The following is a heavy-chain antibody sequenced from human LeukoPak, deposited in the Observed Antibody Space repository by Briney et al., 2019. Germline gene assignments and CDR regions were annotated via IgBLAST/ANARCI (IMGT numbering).Heavy chain of an antibody. J-gene: IGHJ6*03. Sequence: GASVKVSCKASGYTFTSYDINWVRQATGQGLEWMGWMNPNSGNTGYAQKFQGRVTITRNTSISTAYMELSSLRSEDTAVYYCARGSHYYDSSGWNYYYYMDVWGKGTTVTVSS. CDR3: ARGSHYYDSSGWNYYYYMDV. D-gene: IGHD3-22*01. V-gene: IGHV1-8*03. CDR2: MNPNSGNT. CDR1: GYTFTSYD.